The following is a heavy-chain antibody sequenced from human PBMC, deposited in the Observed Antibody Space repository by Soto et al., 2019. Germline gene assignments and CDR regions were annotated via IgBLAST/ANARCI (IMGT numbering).Heavy chain of an antibody. Sequence: SETLSLTCAVSSVSITSNAWWTWVRQPPGKGLEWIGEIYHHGGTNYNPSLKSRVTISVDKSKNEFSLNLTSVTAADTAVYYCGRLRSSADYWGQGTLVTVSS. J-gene: IGHJ4*02. CDR2: IYHHGGT. CDR3: GRLRSSADY. V-gene: IGHV4-4*02. D-gene: IGHD3-10*01. CDR1: SVSITSNAW.